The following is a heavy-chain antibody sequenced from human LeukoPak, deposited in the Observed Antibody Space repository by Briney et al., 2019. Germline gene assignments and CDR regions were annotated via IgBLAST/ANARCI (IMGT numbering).Heavy chain of an antibody. CDR3: ATAYCTNGVCLTYYFDY. Sequence: ASVKVSCKVSGYTLTEFSMHWVRQAPGKGLEWMGGFDPEDGETIYAQKFQGRVTMTEDTSTDTAYMELSSLRSEDTAVYYCATAYCTNGVCLTYYFDYWGQGTLVTVSS. CDR1: GYTLTEFS. J-gene: IGHJ4*02. CDR2: FDPEDGET. V-gene: IGHV1-24*01. D-gene: IGHD2-8*01.